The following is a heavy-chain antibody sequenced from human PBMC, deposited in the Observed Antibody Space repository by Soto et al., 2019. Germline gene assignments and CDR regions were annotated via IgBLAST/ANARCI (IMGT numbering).Heavy chain of an antibody. CDR3: ARPSTVTDLYFEY. CDR1: GYTFTSYY. V-gene: IGHV1-46*03. CDR2: INPSGGRP. Sequence: ASVKVSCKESGYTFTSYYMHWGRQAPGQGLEWMGRINPSGGRPPSPPTSQGRLTLTRDTSTSTVYMELSSLRSEDTAVYYCARPSTVTDLYFEYWGQGTLVTVSS. D-gene: IGHD4-17*01. J-gene: IGHJ4*02.